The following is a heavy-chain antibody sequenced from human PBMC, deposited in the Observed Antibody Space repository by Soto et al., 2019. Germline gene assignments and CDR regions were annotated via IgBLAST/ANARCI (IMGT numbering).Heavy chain of an antibody. J-gene: IGHJ4*02. Sequence: GVSLRLSCAPSGFTFSRYTMNWVRQAPGKGLEWLSYISGGGGTMSYPDSVKGRVTISRDNAKNSLYLQMDSLRAEDTAVYYCARDKSGTYSIDYWGQGT. D-gene: IGHD1-26*01. CDR1: GFTFSRYT. CDR3: ARDKSGTYSIDY. V-gene: IGHV3-48*04. CDR2: ISGGGGTM.